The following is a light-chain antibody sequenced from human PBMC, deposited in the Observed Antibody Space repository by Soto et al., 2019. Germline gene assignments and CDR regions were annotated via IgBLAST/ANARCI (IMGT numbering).Light chain of an antibody. CDR2: GAS. CDR1: QSVASN. Sequence: EIVMTQSPATLSVSPGERATLSCRASQSVASNVAWYQQKPGQGPRLLIHGASTRAAGVPARFSGSGSATDFTLTISSLQSEDFAVYYCQQYHNWPPQYTFGQGTKLQIK. J-gene: IGKJ2*01. CDR3: QQYHNWPPQYT. V-gene: IGKV3-15*01.